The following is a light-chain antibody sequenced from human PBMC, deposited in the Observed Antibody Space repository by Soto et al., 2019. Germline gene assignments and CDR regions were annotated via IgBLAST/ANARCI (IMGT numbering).Light chain of an antibody. Sequence: IQMTQSPSSLSASVGDRVTITCRASQTIDKYLNWYQHIPGRAPKLLIYGASSFQSGVPTRFSGSGGGTYFTLTISSLQHEDFATYYCQQSYSSPGTFGRGTRVE. CDR3: QQSYSSPGT. V-gene: IGKV1-39*01. CDR1: QTIDKY. CDR2: GAS. J-gene: IGKJ1*01.